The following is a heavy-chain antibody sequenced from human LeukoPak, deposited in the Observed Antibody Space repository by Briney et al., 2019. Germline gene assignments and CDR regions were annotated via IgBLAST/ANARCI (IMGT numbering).Heavy chain of an antibody. CDR1: GYTFSSYY. CDR3: ARDILPSYSGYDRTLPDY. D-gene: IGHD5-12*01. Sequence: ASVKVSCKASGYTFSSYYMHWVRQAPGQGLEWMGIINPSGGSTSYAQKFQGRVTMTRDTSTSTVYMELRNVRSEDTAVYYCARDILPSYSGYDRTLPDYWGQGTLVTVSS. V-gene: IGHV1-46*01. CDR2: INPSGGST. J-gene: IGHJ4*02.